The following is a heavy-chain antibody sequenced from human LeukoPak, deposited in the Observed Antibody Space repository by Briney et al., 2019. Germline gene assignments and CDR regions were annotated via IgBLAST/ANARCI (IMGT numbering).Heavy chain of an antibody. CDR1: RFTFSNYV. CDR2: IGGSDGST. D-gene: IGHD5-18*01. CDR3: AKGTWIQLWSLFDS. J-gene: IGHJ4*02. Sequence: GGSLRLSCAASRFTFSNYVMNWVRQAPEKGLEWVSGIGGSDGSTYYADSVKGRFTISRDNSKNTLYLQMNSLRAEDTALYYCAKGTWIQLWSLFDSWGQGTLVTVSS. V-gene: IGHV3-23*01.